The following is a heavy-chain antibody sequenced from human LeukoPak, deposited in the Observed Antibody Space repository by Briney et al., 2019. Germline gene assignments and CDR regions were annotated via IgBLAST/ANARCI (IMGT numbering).Heavy chain of an antibody. CDR1: EFAFSNYW. CDR2: IKQDGSEK. CDR3: TGAFG. J-gene: IGHJ3*01. V-gene: IGHV3-7*02. D-gene: IGHD2-8*02. Sequence: GGSLRLSCVASEFAFSNYWMSWVRQAPGRGLEWVANIKQDGSEKYYVDSVKGRFTISRDNAKNSLYLQMNSLRAEDTAMYYCTGAFGWGQGTMVTVSS.